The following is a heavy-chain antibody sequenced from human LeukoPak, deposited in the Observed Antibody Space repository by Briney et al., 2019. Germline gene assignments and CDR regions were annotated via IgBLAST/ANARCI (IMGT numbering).Heavy chain of an antibody. Sequence: SETLSLTCTVSGGSISSYYWSWIRQPPGKGREWIGYIYYSGSTNYNPSLKSRVTISVDTSKNQFSLKLSSVTAADTAVYYCARDASGTYYYGSGSMNWFDPWGQGTLVTVSS. V-gene: IGHV4-59*12. CDR3: ARDASGTYYYGSGSMNWFDP. CDR2: IYYSGST. D-gene: IGHD3-10*01. CDR1: GGSISSYY. J-gene: IGHJ5*02.